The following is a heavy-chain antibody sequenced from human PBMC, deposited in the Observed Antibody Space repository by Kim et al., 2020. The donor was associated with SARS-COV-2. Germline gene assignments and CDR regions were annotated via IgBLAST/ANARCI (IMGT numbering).Heavy chain of an antibody. Sequence: LSLTCAASGITLTGYWMHWVRQGAGKGLVWVSRIDTDGTMTHYADSVNGRFTISRDNAKKMVYLQMNSLRADDTAVYYCVRDRPTWEGGQGTLVTFS. CDR2: IDTDGTMT. D-gene: IGHD1-26*01. V-gene: IGHV3-74*01. J-gene: IGHJ4*02. CDR1: GITLTGYW. CDR3: VRDRPTWE.